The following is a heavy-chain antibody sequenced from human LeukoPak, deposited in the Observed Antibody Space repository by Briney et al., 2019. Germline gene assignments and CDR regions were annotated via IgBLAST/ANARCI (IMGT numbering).Heavy chain of an antibody. V-gene: IGHV1-8*01. D-gene: IGHD3-3*01. CDR2: MNPNSGNT. J-gene: IGHJ6*02. CDR1: GYTFTSYD. Sequence: ASVKVSCKASGYTFTSYDINWVRQATGQGLEWMGWMNPNSGNTGYAQKFQGRVTMTRNTSISTAYMELSRLRSDDTAVYYCAREPRVTIFGVVTNQTGMDVWGQGTTVTVSS. CDR3: AREPRVTIFGVVTNQTGMDV.